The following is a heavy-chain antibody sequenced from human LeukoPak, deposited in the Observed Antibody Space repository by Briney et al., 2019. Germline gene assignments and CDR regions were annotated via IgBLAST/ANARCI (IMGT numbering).Heavy chain of an antibody. CDR1: GFTFNSYA. Sequence: PGGSLRLSCAASGFTFNSYAMSWVRQAPGKGLEWVSGISANGAKTYYADSVKGRFTISRDNSKNTQSLQMNSLRAKDTALYYCAKGWSVTMVMAAPGDWGQGALVTVSS. CDR3: AKGWSVTMVMAAPGD. V-gene: IGHV3-23*01. J-gene: IGHJ4*02. CDR2: ISANGAKT. D-gene: IGHD3-10*01.